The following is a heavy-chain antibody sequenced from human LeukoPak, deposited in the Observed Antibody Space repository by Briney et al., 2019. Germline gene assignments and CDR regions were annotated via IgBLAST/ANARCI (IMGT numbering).Heavy chain of an antibody. Sequence: SETLSLTCTVSGGSISSSSYYWSWIRQPPGKGLEWIGYIYYSGSTNYNPSLKSRVTISVDTSKNQFSLRLRSVTAADTAVYYCARDGGGSDCWGQGTLVTVSS. CDR2: IYYSGST. J-gene: IGHJ4*02. CDR3: ARDGGGSDC. CDR1: GGSISSSSYY. D-gene: IGHD2-15*01. V-gene: IGHV4-61*01.